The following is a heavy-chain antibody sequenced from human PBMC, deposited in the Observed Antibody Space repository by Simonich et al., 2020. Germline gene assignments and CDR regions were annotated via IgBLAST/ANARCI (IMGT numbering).Heavy chain of an antibody. D-gene: IGHD1-26*01. Sequence: QVQLQQWGAGLLKPSETLSLTCAVYGGSFSGYYWSWIRQPPGKGLEWIGEINHSGSTNYNPSHKSRVTISVDTSKNQFSLKLSSVTAADTAVYYCARGLISGSYYYWGQGTLVTVSS. J-gene: IGHJ4*02. V-gene: IGHV4-34*01. CDR1: GGSFSGYY. CDR2: INHSGST. CDR3: ARGLISGSYYY.